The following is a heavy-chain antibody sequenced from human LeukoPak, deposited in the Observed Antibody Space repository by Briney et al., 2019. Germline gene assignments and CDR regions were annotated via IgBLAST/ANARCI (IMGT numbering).Heavy chain of an antibody. CDR2: IKSKTDGGTT. CDR3: TTLLTSEVYFDY. CDR1: GFTFINAW. J-gene: IGHJ4*02. Sequence: GGSLRLSCAASGFTFINAWMNWVRQAPGKGLEWVGRIKSKTDGGTTDYAAPVKGRFTISRDDSKNTLYLQMNSLKTEDTAVYYCTTLLTSEVYFDYWGQGTLVTVSS. V-gene: IGHV3-15*01. D-gene: IGHD3-10*01.